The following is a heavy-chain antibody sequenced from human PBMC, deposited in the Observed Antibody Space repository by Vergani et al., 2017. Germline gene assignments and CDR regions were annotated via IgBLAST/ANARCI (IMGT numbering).Heavy chain of an antibody. Sequence: EVQLLESGGSLKQPGGSVRLSCAASGSTVSGNYMTWVRQAPGKGLEWVSHIYSGDETYYADSVKGRFTISRDNSKSTLYLQMNSLRTEDTAVYYCATKSCGTPGCQIGYFREWGQGTLVTVSS. D-gene: IGHD1-1*01. CDR3: ATKSCGTPGCQIGYFRE. CDR2: IYSGDET. V-gene: IGHV3-66*02. CDR1: GSTVSGNY. J-gene: IGHJ1*01.